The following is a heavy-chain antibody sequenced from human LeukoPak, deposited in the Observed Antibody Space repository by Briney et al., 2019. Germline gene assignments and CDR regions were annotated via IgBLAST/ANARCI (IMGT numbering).Heavy chain of an antibody. CDR1: EFTFTTYG. CDR3: AKIDYGDLYWYFDL. J-gene: IGHJ2*01. CDR2: ISGSGGST. D-gene: IGHD4-17*01. V-gene: IGHV3-23*01. Sequence: GGSLRLSCAASEFTFTTYGMHWVRQAPGKGLEWVSAISGSGGSTYYADSVKGRFTISRDNSKNTLYLQMNSLRAEDTAVYYCAKIDYGDLYWYFDLWGRGTLVTVSS.